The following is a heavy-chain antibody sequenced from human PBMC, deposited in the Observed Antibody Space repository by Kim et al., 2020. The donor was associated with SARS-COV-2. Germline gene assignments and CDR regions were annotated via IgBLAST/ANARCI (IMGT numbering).Heavy chain of an antibody. D-gene: IGHD4-17*01. J-gene: IGHJ6*02. CDR1: GFTFSSYS. CDR3: ARDLPQQLPDYGDYYGMDV. Sequence: GGSLRLSCAASGFTFSSYSMNWVRQAPGKGLEWVSYISSSSSTIYYADSVKGRFTISRDNAMNSLYLQMNSLRAEDTAVYYCARDLPQQLPDYGDYYGMDVWGQGTTVTVSS. CDR2: ISSSSSTI. V-gene: IGHV3-48*01.